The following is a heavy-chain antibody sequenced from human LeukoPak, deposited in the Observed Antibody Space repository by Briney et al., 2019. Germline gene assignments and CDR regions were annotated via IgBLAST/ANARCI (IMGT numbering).Heavy chain of an antibody. CDR2: ISGSGGGT. J-gene: IGHJ5*02. CDR1: GFTFSNFA. Sequence: GGSLRLSCAASGFTFSNFALSWVRQAPGKGLEWVSTISGSGGGTYYADSVKGRFTISRDNSKNTLYLRMNSLRAEDTAVYFCAKFIVLHWFDPWGQGTLVTVSS. CDR3: AKFIVLHWFDP. V-gene: IGHV3-23*01. D-gene: IGHD6-6*01.